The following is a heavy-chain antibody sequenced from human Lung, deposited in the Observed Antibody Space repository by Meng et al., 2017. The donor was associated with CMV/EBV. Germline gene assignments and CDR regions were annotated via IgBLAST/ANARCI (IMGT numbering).Heavy chain of an antibody. J-gene: IGHJ4*02. V-gene: IGHV4-39*07. CDR3: VRERE. CDR2: IYHGGST. Sequence: SETLSLTCTVSGGSVSSDSFYWGWIRQPPGKGLEWIGSIYHGGSTYYNSSLQSRVTMSVDRSKNQFSLKMNSVTAADTATYYCVREREWGQGTRVTVSS. CDR1: GGSVSSDSFY.